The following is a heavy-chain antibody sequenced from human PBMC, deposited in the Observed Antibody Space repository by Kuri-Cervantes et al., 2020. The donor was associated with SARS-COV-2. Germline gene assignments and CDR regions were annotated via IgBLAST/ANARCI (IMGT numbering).Heavy chain of an antibody. Sequence: SETLSLTCTVSGGSISSYYWSWIRQPPGKGLEWIGYIYYNGSTNYNPSLKSRVTITVDTSKNQFSLKLSSVTAADAAVYYCARANYYYDSSGWGCYFDYWGQGTLVTVSS. V-gene: IGHV4-59*01. J-gene: IGHJ4*02. CDR2: IYYNGST. D-gene: IGHD3-22*01. CDR3: ARANYYYDSSGWGCYFDY. CDR1: GGSISSYY.